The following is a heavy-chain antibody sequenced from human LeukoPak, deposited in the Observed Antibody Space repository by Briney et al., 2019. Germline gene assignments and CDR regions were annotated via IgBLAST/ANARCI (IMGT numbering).Heavy chain of an antibody. CDR3: ARVIVVVPAARASPGVYYMDV. D-gene: IGHD2-2*01. Sequence: PSETLSLTCTVSGGSISSSSYYWSWIRQPAGKGLEWIGRIYTSGSTNYNPSLKSRVTISVDTSKNQFSLKLSSVTAADTAVYYCARVIVVVPAARASPGVYYMDVWGKGTTVTVSS. CDR1: GGSISSSSYY. V-gene: IGHV4-61*02. J-gene: IGHJ6*03. CDR2: IYTSGST.